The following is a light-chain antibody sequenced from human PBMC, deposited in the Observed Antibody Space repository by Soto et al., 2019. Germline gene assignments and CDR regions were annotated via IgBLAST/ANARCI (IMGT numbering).Light chain of an antibody. CDR1: QSVSSSY. J-gene: IGKJ1*01. V-gene: IGKV3-20*01. CDR2: GAS. CDR3: QQYETSPRT. Sequence: EIVLTQSPVTRSLSPGERATFPCRSSQSVSSSYLAWYQQKPGQAPRLLIYGASSRATGIPDRFSGSGSGTDFTLTISRLEPEDFAVYYCQQYETSPRTLGQGTKVDI.